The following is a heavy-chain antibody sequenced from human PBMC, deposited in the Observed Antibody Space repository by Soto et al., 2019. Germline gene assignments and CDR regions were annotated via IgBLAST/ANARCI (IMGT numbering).Heavy chain of an antibody. CDR1: GGSISSGRFY. CDR3: SRTTFYDVFTAYYSLFDY. Sequence: QVQLQESGPGLVKPSQTLTLTCTVSGGSISSGRFYWGWIRQHPGKGLEWIGHISDSGSSYYNPSLESRVTISFDTSKNQFSLKLSAVTAADTAVYFCSRTTFYDVFTAYYSLFDYWGQGTMVTVSS. J-gene: IGHJ4*02. V-gene: IGHV4-31*03. D-gene: IGHD3-9*01. CDR2: ISDSGSS.